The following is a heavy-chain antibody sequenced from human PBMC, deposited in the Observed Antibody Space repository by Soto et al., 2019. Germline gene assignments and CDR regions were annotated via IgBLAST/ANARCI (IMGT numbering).Heavy chain of an antibody. J-gene: IGHJ4*02. V-gene: IGHV3-30-3*01. CDR3: ARAEVRGVFGSYFDY. Sequence: PGGSLRLSCAASGFTFSSYAMHWVRQAPGKGLEWVAVIPYDGSNKYYADSVKGRFTIPRDNSKNTLYLQMNSLRAEDTAVYYCARAEVRGVFGSYFDYWGQGTLVTVSS. D-gene: IGHD3-10*01. CDR2: IPYDGSNK. CDR1: GFTFSSYA.